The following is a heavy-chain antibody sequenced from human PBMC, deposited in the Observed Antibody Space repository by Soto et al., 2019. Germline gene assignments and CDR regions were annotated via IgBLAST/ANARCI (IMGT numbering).Heavy chain of an antibody. Sequence: QGQLVESGGGVVQPGRSLRLSCAASGFTFSSYGMHWVRQAPGKGLEWVAVVSYDGAHTYYIDSVKGRCTVSRDNSKRTVLLQMHSLRAEDTAVYYCANSKSGVAPYKFQSFFECWGQGALVTVSS. CDR3: ANSKSGVAPYKFQSFFEC. J-gene: IGHJ4*03. CDR1: GFTFSSYG. V-gene: IGHV3-30*18. D-gene: IGHD1-1*01. CDR2: VSYDGAHT.